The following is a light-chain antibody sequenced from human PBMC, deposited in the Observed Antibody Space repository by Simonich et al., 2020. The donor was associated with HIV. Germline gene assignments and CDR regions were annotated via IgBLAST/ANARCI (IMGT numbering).Light chain of an antibody. CDR1: NIGSKS. Sequence: SYVLTQPPSVSVAPGKTARITCGGNNIGSKSVHWYQQKPGQAPVLVIYKDNERPSGIPERFSGSSSGTTVTLTITGVQADDEADFYCQSTDSSGTLWVFGGGTKLTVL. J-gene: IGLJ3*02. CDR3: QSTDSSGTLWV. V-gene: IGLV3-25*03. CDR2: KDN.